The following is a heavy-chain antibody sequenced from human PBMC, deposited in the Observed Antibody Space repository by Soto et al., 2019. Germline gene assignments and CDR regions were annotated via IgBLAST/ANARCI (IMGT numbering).Heavy chain of an antibody. CDR2: ISYDGSNK. Sequence: QVQLVESGGGVVQPGRSLRLSCAASGFTFSSYGMHWVRQAPGKGLEWVAVISYDGSNKYYADSVKGRFTISRDNSKNTRYLQMNVLRAEDTAVYYCAKASSGYSRTEHDYWGQGTLVTVSS. J-gene: IGHJ4*02. V-gene: IGHV3-30*18. CDR3: AKASSGYSRTEHDY. D-gene: IGHD3-22*01. CDR1: GFTFSSYG.